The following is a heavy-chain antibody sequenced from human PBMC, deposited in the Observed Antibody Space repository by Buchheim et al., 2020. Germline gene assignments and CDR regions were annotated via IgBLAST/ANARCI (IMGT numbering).Heavy chain of an antibody. CDR2: IYNSGSS. V-gene: IGHV4-59*01. J-gene: IGHJ4*02. D-gene: IGHD3-22*01. CDR1: GGSMSGYF. Sequence: QVQLQESGPRLVKPSETLSLTCTVSGGSMSGYFWSWIRQPPGKGLEWIGYIYNSGSSLYKSSLKSRVTTSVDTSKNPFSLKLSSVTAADTAIYYCVARSLYDSYTYYSPEWEYWGQGSL. CDR3: VARSLYDSYTYYSPEWEY.